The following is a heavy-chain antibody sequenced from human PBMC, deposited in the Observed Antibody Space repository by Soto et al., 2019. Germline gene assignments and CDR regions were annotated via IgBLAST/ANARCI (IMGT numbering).Heavy chain of an antibody. D-gene: IGHD3-3*01. CDR3: ARDYDFWSGPIMDV. Sequence: ASVKVSCKASGYTFTDYYMRWVRQAPGQGLEWMGWINPNSGGTNYAQKFQGWVTMTRDTSISTAYMELSRLRSDDTAVYYCARDYDFWSGPIMDVWGKGTTVTV. CDR2: INPNSGGT. CDR1: GYTFTDYY. V-gene: IGHV1-2*04. J-gene: IGHJ6*03.